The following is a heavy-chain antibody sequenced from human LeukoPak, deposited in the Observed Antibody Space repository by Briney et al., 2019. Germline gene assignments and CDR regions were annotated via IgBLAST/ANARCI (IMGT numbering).Heavy chain of an antibody. CDR2: MYYSGST. J-gene: IGHJ4*02. CDR1: GGSVSSGSYY. Sequence: SETLSLTCTVPGGSVSSGSYYWSWIRQPPGKGLEWIGYMYYSGSTNYKPSLKSRVTISVDTSKNQFSLKLSSVTAADTAVYYCARRSDSGWFFDFWGQGTLVTVSS. D-gene: IGHD6-19*01. V-gene: IGHV4-61*01. CDR3: ARRSDSGWFFDF.